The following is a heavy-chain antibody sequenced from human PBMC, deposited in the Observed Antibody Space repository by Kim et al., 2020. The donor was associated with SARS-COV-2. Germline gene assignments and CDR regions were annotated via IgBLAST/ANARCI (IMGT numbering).Heavy chain of an antibody. CDR1: GYSFTSYW. V-gene: IGHV5-51*01. J-gene: IGHJ3*02. CDR3: ARRRYCSGGSCSNDAFDI. Sequence: GESLKISCKGSGYSFTSYWIGWVRQMPGKGLEWMGIIYPGDSDTRYSPSFQDQVTISADKSISTAYLQWSSLKASDTAMYYCARRRYCSGGSCSNDAFDIWGQGTMVTVSS. D-gene: IGHD2-15*01. CDR2: IYPGDSDT.